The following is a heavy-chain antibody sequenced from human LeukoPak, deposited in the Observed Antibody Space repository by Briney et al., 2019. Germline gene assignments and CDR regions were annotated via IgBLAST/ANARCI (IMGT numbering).Heavy chain of an antibody. J-gene: IGHJ4*02. V-gene: IGHV1-2*02. CDR1: GYTFTGYY. D-gene: IGHD2/OR15-2a*01. Sequence: ASVTLSCKASGYTFTGYYMHWVRQAPGHGLEWIGWINPNSGGTNYAQKFQGMVTMTRDTSISTAYMALSRPRSDDTALYYCERGNPPRDTYRYWGQGTLVTVSS. CDR2: INPNSGGT. CDR3: ERGNPPRDTYRY.